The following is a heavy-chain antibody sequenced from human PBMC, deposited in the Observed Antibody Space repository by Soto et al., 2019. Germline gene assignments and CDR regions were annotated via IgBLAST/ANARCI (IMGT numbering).Heavy chain of an antibody. CDR3: ARDRLSSPLGAFDI. CDR1: GGTFSSYA. D-gene: IGHD6-6*01. V-gene: IGHV1-69*13. Sequence: SVKVSCKASGGTFSSYAISWVRQAPGQGLEWMGGIIPIFGTANYAQKFQGRVTITADESTSTAYMELSSLRSEDTAVYYCARDRLSSPLGAFDIWGQGTMVTVSS. CDR2: IIPIFGTA. J-gene: IGHJ3*02.